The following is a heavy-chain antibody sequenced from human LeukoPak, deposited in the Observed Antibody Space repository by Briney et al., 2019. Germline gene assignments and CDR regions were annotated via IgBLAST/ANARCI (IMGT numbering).Heavy chain of an antibody. CDR1: GFTLSTYA. J-gene: IGHJ4*02. Sequence: GGSLRLSCAASGFTLSTYAMSWVRQTPGKGLEWVAATSSSDAGTYHADSVRGRFTISRDNSKNTLYLQMNSLRAEDAAVYFCAKAPVTSCRGAYCYPFDSWGQGTLVTVSS. D-gene: IGHD2-21*01. CDR3: AKAPVTSCRGAYCYPFDS. CDR2: TSSSDAGT. V-gene: IGHV3-23*01.